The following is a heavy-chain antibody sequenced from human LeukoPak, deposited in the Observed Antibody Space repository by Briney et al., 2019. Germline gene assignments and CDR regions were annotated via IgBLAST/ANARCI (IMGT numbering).Heavy chain of an antibody. J-gene: IGHJ5*02. V-gene: IGHV5-51*01. CDR2: IFPDDSDT. CDR1: GYSFTTYW. D-gene: IGHD3-10*01. CDR3: ARQRGGSGTINWLDP. Sequence: KAGESLKISCKGSGYSFTTYWIGWVRQLPGEGLEWMGVIFPDDSDTRYSPSFQGQVTISADRSISTAYLQWTSLKASDTAMYYCARQRGGSGTINWLDPWGQGTLVTVSS.